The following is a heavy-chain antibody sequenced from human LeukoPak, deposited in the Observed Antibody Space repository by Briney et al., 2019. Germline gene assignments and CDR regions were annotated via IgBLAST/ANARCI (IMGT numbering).Heavy chain of an antibody. Sequence: ASVKVSCKASGYTFTSYDISWVRQATGQGLEWMGWVNPNSGNTDYAQKFQGRVTITRNTSISTAYMELSSLSSEDTAVYYCAREGCSGGSCYLGCWGQGTLVTVSS. D-gene: IGHD2-15*01. CDR1: GYTFTSYD. J-gene: IGHJ4*02. CDR3: AREGCSGGSCYLGC. CDR2: VNPNSGNT. V-gene: IGHV1-8*03.